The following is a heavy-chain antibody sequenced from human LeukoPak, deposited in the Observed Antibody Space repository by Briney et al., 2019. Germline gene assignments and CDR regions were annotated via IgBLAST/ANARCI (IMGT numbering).Heavy chain of an antibody. V-gene: IGHV4-34*01. Sequence: SETLSLTCGVYVGSFNGYYWSWIRQPPGKGLEWIGEINHSGSTNYNPSLKSRVTISVDTSKNRVSLKLSSVTATGTAVFYCSRVFQGSHSSGYYLPYWGQGTLVTVSS. CDR3: SRVFQGSHSSGYYLPY. D-gene: IGHD3-22*01. CDR1: VGSFNGYY. CDR2: INHSGST. J-gene: IGHJ4*02.